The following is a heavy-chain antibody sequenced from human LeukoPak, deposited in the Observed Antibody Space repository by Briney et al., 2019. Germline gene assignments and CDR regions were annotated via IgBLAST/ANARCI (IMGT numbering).Heavy chain of an antibody. CDR2: IRYDRRNQ. CDR3: AKTYYDTSAYYLWYFDS. Sequence: GGSLRLSCAASGFTFSSYGMHWVRQAPGKGLEWVAFIRYDRRNQYYADSVKGRFTISRDNSKNTLYLQMSSLRAEDTAVYYCAKTYYDTSAYYLWYFDSWGQGTLVTVSS. J-gene: IGHJ4*02. V-gene: IGHV3-30*02. D-gene: IGHD3-22*01. CDR1: GFTFSSYG.